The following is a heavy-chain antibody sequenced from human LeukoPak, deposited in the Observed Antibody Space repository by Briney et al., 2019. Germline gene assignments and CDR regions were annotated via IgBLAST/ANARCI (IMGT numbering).Heavy chain of an antibody. CDR2: VYNSGST. J-gene: IGHJ5*02. Sequence: KPSETLSLTCTVSGGSISSYYWSWIRQPPGKGLEWIGYVYNSGSTDYNPSLKSRVTISVDTSKNQFSLKLSSVTAAETAVYYCGRVSCSSTSCPGWFDPWGQGTLVTVSS. V-gene: IGHV4-59*01. CDR3: GRVSCSSTSCPGWFDP. D-gene: IGHD2-2*01. CDR1: GGSISSYY.